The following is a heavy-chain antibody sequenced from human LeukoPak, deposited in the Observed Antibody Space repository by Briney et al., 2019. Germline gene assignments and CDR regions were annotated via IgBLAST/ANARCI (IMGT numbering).Heavy chain of an antibody. V-gene: IGHV1-2*04. J-gene: IGHJ5*01. Sequence: GASVKVSCKASGYTFTGYYMHWVRQAPGQGLEWMGWINPNSGGTNYAQKFQGWVTMTRDTSISTAYMELSRLRADDTAVYYCARTRVGVNGWFDYWGQGTLVTVSS. CDR2: INPNSGGT. CDR3: ARTRVGVNGWFDY. D-gene: IGHD3-10*01. CDR1: GYTFTGYY.